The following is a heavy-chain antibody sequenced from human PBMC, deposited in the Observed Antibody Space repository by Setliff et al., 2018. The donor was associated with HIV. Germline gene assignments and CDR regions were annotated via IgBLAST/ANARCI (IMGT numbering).Heavy chain of an antibody. CDR2: IYASGNT. D-gene: IGHD6-19*01. J-gene: IGHJ4*02. Sequence: SETLSLTCTVSGGSISSYYWSWIRQPAGKGLEWIGRIYASGNTNYNPSLKSRVTISVDTSKNLFSLKLSFVTAADTAVYYCAREWGSGWYFFRIDYWGQGTLVTVSS. V-gene: IGHV4-4*07. CDR1: GGSISSYY. CDR3: AREWGSGWYFFRIDY.